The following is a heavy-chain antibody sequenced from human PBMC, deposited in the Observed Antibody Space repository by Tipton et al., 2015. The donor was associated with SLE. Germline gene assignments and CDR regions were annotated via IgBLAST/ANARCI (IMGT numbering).Heavy chain of an antibody. J-gene: IGHJ3*01. CDR1: GGSISSHY. D-gene: IGHD6-19*01. CDR2: ITHSGTT. CDR3: AREGVGSGWLFDY. V-gene: IGHV4-59*11. Sequence: TLSLTCTVSGGSISSHYWSWIRQPPGKGLEWIGEITHSGTTNYNPSLKSRVTISVDTSKNQFSLKLSSVTAADTAVYYCAREGVGSGWLFDYWGQGTMVTVSS.